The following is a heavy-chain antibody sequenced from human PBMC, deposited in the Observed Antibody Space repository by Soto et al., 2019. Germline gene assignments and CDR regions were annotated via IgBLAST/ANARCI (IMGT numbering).Heavy chain of an antibody. CDR3: ARKSGPYNWFDP. V-gene: IGHV1-69*02. CDR2: IIPNLGIA. CDR1: GGTFSSYT. J-gene: IGHJ5*02. Sequence: QVQLVQSGAEVKKPGSSVKVSCKASGGTFSSYTISWVRQAPGQGLEWMGRIIPNLGIANYAQKFQGRVTITADKSTSTAYMELSSLRSEDTAVYYCARKSGPYNWFDPWGQGTLVTVSS.